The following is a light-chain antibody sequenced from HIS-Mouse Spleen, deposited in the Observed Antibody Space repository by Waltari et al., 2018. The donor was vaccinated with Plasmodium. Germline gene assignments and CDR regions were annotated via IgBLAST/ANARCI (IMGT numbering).Light chain of an antibody. CDR2: EGS. Sequence: QSALTQPASVSGSPGQSITISCTGTSRDVGGSNLASWYQQHPGKAPKLMIYEGSKRPSGVSNRFSGSKSGNTASLTISGLQAEDEADYYCCSYAGSSTFVVFGGGTKLTVL. V-gene: IGLV2-23*03. J-gene: IGLJ2*01. CDR3: CSYAGSSTFVV. CDR1: SRDVGGSNL.